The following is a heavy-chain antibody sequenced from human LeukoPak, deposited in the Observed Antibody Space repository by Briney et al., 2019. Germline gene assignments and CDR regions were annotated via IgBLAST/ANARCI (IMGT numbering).Heavy chain of an antibody. V-gene: IGHV3-9*01. CDR2: ITWNSGRI. J-gene: IGHJ4*02. Sequence: GGSLRLSCAASGFKYDDHAMHWVRQAPGEGLEWVSGITWNSGRIGYADSVKGRFTISRDNAKNSLYLQVNSLREEDTALYYCAKDRTAYSYGSIDHWGQGTLVTVSS. CDR1: GFKYDDHA. D-gene: IGHD5-18*01. CDR3: AKDRTAYSYGSIDH.